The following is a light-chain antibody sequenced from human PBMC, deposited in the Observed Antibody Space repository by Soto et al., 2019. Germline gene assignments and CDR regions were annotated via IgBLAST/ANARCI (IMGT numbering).Light chain of an antibody. CDR3: HQRNQ. V-gene: IGKV3-20*01. Sequence: EIVLTQSPGTLSLSPGARATLSCRASQSVSSSYLAWYQQKPGQAPRLLIYGASSRATGIPDRFSGSGSGTDFTLTISRLEPEDFAMYYCHQRNQFGQGTRLEIK. CDR2: GAS. CDR1: QSVSSSY. J-gene: IGKJ5*01.